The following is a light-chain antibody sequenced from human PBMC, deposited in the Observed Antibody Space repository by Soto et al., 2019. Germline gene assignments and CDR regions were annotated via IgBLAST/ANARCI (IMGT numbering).Light chain of an antibody. CDR1: QNINYN. CDR2: GAS. Sequence: EIVMTQSPATLSVSPGERVTLSCRASQNINYNLAWYQQKPGQAPRLLIQGASTRATGIPVRFSGSGSGTEFTLTINSLQSEDFAVYYCQQYKNWYTFGQGTKLEIK. J-gene: IGKJ2*01. CDR3: QQYKNWYT. V-gene: IGKV3-15*01.